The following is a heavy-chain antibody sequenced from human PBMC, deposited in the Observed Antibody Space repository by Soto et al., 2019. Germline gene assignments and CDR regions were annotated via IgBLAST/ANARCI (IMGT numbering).Heavy chain of an antibody. Sequence: EVQLVETGGGLIQPGGSLRLSCEVSGFSVSDSSMSWVRQAPGKGLEWVSVFYRGGSTDYADSVKGRGTVSRDTFNNTLFLQMDSLTVEDTAVYFCARDLGCNDLFNTYYYGMDVWGQGTTVTVSP. CDR1: GFSVSDSS. CDR2: FYRGGST. J-gene: IGHJ6*01. V-gene: IGHV3-53*02. CDR3: ARDLGCNDLFNTYYYGMDV. D-gene: IGHD1-1*01.